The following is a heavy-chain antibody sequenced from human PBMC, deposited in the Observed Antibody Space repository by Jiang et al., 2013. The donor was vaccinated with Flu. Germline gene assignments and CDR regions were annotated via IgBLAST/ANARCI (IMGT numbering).Heavy chain of an antibody. Sequence: RLSCAASGFTFSGYAMHWVRQAPGKGLEWVAVISYDGSNKYYADSVKGRFTISRDNSKNTLYLQMNSLRAEDTAVYYCARDRRPPGENYYYGMDVWGQGTTVTVSS. D-gene: IGHD3-10*01. CDR1: GFTFSGYA. J-gene: IGHJ6*02. CDR2: ISYDGSNK. CDR3: ARDRRPPGENYYYGMDV. V-gene: IGHV3-30-3*01.